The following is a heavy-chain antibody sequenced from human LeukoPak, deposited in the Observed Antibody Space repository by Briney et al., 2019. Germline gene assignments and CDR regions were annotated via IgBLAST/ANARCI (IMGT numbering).Heavy chain of an antibody. J-gene: IGHJ4*02. D-gene: IGHD5-24*01. Sequence: PSETLSLTCTVCGGSISIGDYYWRWIRHLPGEGLEMIWYIYYSGSTCYIPYLQSRLPISRHTSQNQSYLNLPSVPAADRDFLFGARGLGEGYNSNLFDYWGQGTLVTVSS. CDR3: ARGLGEGYNSNLFDY. CDR2: IYYSGST. V-gene: IGHV4-31*03. CDR1: GGSISIGDYY.